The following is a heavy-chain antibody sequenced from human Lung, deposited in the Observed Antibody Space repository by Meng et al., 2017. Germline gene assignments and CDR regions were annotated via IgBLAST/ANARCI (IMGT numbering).Heavy chain of an antibody. CDR1: GGSFSDYY. V-gene: IGHV4-34*01. D-gene: IGHD4-11*01. Sequence: QPQQGGSRLLKPSEPLSLTGVVSGGSFSDYYWSWIRQPPGKGLEWIGEINHSGSTNYNPSLESRATISVDTSHNNLSLKLSSVTAADSAVYYCARGPTTMAHDFDYWGQGTLVTVSS. CDR3: ARGPTTMAHDFDY. CDR2: INHSGST. J-gene: IGHJ4*02.